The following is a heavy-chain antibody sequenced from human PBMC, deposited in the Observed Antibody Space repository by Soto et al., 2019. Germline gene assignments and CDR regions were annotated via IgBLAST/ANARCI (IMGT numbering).Heavy chain of an antibody. D-gene: IGHD3-9*01. Sequence: ASVKVSCKASGYTFTIYGISWVLQAPGQGLEWMGWISAYNGNTNYAQKLQGRVTMTTDTSTSTVYMELRSLRSEDTAVYYCARDKYYDILTGPLLYYYGMDVWGQGTTVTVSS. V-gene: IGHV1-18*01. J-gene: IGHJ6*02. CDR1: GYTFTIYG. CDR2: ISAYNGNT. CDR3: ARDKYYDILTGPLLYYYGMDV.